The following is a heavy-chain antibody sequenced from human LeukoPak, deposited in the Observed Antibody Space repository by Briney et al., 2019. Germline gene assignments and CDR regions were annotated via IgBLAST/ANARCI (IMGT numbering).Heavy chain of an antibody. CDR1: GFSFSSYG. D-gene: IGHD1-26*01. Sequence: GGSLRLSCAGSGFSFSSYGMHWVRQAPGKGLEWMAFIRFDGSNKYYADSVKGRFTISRDNSKNTLYLQMNSLRAEDTAVYYCARDPYSGNYGNYYYYYMDVWGKGTTVTISS. V-gene: IGHV3-30*02. CDR2: IRFDGSNK. CDR3: ARDPYSGNYGNYYYYYMDV. J-gene: IGHJ6*03.